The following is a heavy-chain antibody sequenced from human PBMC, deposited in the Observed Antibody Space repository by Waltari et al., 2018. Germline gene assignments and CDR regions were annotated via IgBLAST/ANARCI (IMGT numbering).Heavy chain of an antibody. J-gene: IGHJ5*02. V-gene: IGHV1-69-2*01. D-gene: IGHD2-15*01. CDR3: ATGPATPGNWFDP. CDR1: GYTFTGYY. CDR2: VDPEDGET. Sequence: VQLVQSGAEVKKPGASVKVSCKASGYTFTGYYMHWVRQAPGKGLEWMGRVDPEDGETIYAEKCQGRVTITADTSTDTAYMELSSLRSEDTAVYYCATGPATPGNWFDPWGQGTLVTVSS.